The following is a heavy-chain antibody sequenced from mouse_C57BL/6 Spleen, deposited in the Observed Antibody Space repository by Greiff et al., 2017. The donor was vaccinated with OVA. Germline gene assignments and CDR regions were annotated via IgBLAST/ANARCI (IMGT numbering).Heavy chain of an antibody. CDR1: GYTFTSYW. J-gene: IGHJ2*01. Sequence: QVQLKQPGAELVRPGSSVKLSCKASGYTFTSYWMDWVKQRPGQGLEWIGNIYPSDSETHYNQKFKDKATLTVDKSSSTAYMQLSSLTSEDSAVYYCARTPYVYYFDYWGQGTTLTVSS. V-gene: IGHV1-61*01. CDR2: IYPSDSET. D-gene: IGHD2-14*01. CDR3: ARTPYVYYFDY.